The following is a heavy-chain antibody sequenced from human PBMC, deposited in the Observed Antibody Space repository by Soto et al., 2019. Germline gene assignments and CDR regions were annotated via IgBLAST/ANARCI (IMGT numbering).Heavy chain of an antibody. D-gene: IGHD3-16*02. CDR2: INHSGST. CDR3: ARGSIMITFGGVIAPSTLLDY. Sequence: SETLSLTCAVYGGSFSGYYWSWIRQPPGKGLEWIGEINHSGSTNYNPSLKSRVTISVDTSKNQFSLKLSSLTAADTAVYYCARGSIMITFGGVIAPSTLLDYWGQGTLVTVSS. V-gene: IGHV4-34*01. CDR1: GGSFSGYY. J-gene: IGHJ4*02.